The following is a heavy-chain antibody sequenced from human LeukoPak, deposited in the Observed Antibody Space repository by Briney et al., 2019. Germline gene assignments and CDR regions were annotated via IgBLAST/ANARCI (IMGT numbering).Heavy chain of an antibody. V-gene: IGHV4-4*02. D-gene: IGHD5-24*01. J-gene: IGHJ4*02. CDR1: GGSISSSNW. CDR3: ARVASEGWLHFDY. CDR2: IYHSGST. Sequence: KSSETLSLTCAVSGGSISSSNWWNWVRQPPGKGLEWIGEIYHSGSTNYNPSLKSRVTISVDKSKNQFSLKLSSVTAADTAVYYCARVASEGWLHFDYWGQGTLVTVSS.